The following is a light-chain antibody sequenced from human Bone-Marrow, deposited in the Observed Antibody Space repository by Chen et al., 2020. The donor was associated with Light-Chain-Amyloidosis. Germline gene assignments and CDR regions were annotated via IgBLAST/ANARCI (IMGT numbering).Light chain of an antibody. Sequence: TQLSQSPSFLSASVGDTVTIPCRASQGIRSYLAWYQQEPGKAPKLLIYDTSTLQTGVPPRFSGSGSGTEFTLTIGSLQPEDFATYYCQHLNSYPLTFGGGTKVEIK. CDR1: QGIRSY. V-gene: IGKV1-9*01. CDR2: DTS. CDR3: QHLNSYPLT. J-gene: IGKJ4*01.